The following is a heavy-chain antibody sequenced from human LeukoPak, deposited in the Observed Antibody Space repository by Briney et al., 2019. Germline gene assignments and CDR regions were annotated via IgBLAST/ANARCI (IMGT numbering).Heavy chain of an antibody. D-gene: IGHD1-26*01. CDR3: ATTYSGSYTHHYYYYMDV. CDR2: INPNSGGT. Sequence: ASVKVSCKASGYTFTGYYMHWVRQAPGQGLEWMGWINPNSGGTNYAQKFQGRVTMTEDTSTDTAYMELSSLRSEDTAVYYCATTYSGSYTHHYYYYMDVWGKGTTVTVSS. CDR1: GYTFTGYY. J-gene: IGHJ6*03. V-gene: IGHV1-2*02.